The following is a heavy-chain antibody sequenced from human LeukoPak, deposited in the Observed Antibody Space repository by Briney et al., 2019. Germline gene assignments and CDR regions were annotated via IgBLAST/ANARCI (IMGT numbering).Heavy chain of an antibody. CDR1: GYTFTGYF. D-gene: IGHD2-15*01. Sequence: GASVKVSCRSSGYTFTGYFIHWVRQAPGQGPEGMGWINPISGVTNYAQKFQGRVTMTRETSISTAYMALSRVTFDDTAVYYCARSEGYCSGGNCYRPHFDYWGQGTLVTVSS. CDR3: ARSEGYCSGGNCYRPHFDY. J-gene: IGHJ4*02. V-gene: IGHV1-2*02. CDR2: INPISGVT.